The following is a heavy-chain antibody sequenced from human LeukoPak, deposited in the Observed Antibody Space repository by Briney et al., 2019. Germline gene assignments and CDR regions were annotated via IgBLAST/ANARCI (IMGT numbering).Heavy chain of an antibody. CDR1: GYTFTSYA. D-gene: IGHD3-22*01. V-gene: IGHV1-3*01. CDR3: ATDRGDSSGYYLNDAFDI. J-gene: IGHJ3*02. CDR2: INAGNGNT. Sequence: ASVKVSCKASGYTFTSYAMHWVRQAPGQRLEWMGWINAGNGNTKYSQKFQGRVTMTEDTSTDTAYMELSSLRSEDTAVYYCATDRGDSSGYYLNDAFDIWGQGTMVTVSS.